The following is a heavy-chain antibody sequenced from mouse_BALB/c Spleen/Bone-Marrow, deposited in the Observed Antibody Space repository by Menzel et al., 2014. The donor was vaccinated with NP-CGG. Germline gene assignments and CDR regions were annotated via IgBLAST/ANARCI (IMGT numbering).Heavy chain of an antibody. V-gene: IGHV14-3*02. J-gene: IGHJ4*01. CDR1: GFNIKDTY. CDR3: TREAQYYGSDALDY. D-gene: IGHD1-2*01. CDR2: IDPANGNA. Sequence: VQLQQSGAELVKPGASVKLSCTASGFNIKDTYMHWVKQRPEQGLEWIGRIDPANGNAKYDPKFQGKATITADTSSNIAYPQLSGLTPEDTAVYYCTREAQYYGSDALDYWGQGTSVTVST.